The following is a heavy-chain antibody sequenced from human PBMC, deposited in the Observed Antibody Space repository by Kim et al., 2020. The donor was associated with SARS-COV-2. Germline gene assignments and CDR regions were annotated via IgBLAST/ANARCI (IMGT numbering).Heavy chain of an antibody. V-gene: IGHV3-73*01. D-gene: IGHD2-15*01. CDR3: TSGVVAAPFDAFDI. Sequence: AASVKGRFTISRDDSKNTAYLQMNSLKTEDTAVYYCTSGVVAAPFDAFDIWGQGTMVTVSS. J-gene: IGHJ3*02.